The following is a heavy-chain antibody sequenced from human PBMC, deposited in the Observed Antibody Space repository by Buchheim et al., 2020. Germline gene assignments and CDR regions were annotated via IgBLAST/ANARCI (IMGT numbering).Heavy chain of an antibody. Sequence: EVHLLESGGGIIQPGGSLRLSCAASGFTFDDYPMSWVRQAPGKGLEWVSSITFGGTVKYYADSVKGRFTVSRDNSKNMLYLQMNSLTVGDTALYYCAKDRGSSGWSFDFWGRGAL. CDR2: ITFGGTVK. V-gene: IGHV3-23*01. CDR1: GFTFDDYP. J-gene: IGHJ4*02. CDR3: AKDRGSSGWSFDF. D-gene: IGHD6-19*01.